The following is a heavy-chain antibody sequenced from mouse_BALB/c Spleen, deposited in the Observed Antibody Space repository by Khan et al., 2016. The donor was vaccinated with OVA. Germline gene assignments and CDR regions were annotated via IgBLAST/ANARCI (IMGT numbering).Heavy chain of an antibody. D-gene: IGHD3-1*01. J-gene: IGHJ2*01. V-gene: IGHV1-63*02. CDR3: GRGGAARATWDYFDY. Sequence: QVQLKESGAELVRPGTSVKMSCKAAGYTFTNYWIGWVKQRPGHGLEWIGDIFPGGGYTNYNEKFKGKATLTADTSSSTAYMQLSSLTSEDSAIYYCGRGGAARATWDYFDYWGQGTTLTVSS. CDR2: IFPGGGYT. CDR1: GYTFTNYW.